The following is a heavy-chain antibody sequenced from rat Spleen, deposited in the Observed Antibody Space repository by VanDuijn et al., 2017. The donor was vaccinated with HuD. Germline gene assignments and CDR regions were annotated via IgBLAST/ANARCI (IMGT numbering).Heavy chain of an antibody. V-gene: IGHV5-31*01. J-gene: IGHJ2*01. CDR3: TRAFGPHYFDY. CDR1: GFTFNNYW. Sequence: EVQLVESGGGLVQPGRSLKLSCVASGFTFNNYWMTWIRQAPGKGLEWIASITNSGGITYYPDSAKGRFTISRDNAKNTLYLQLNSLESEDTAIYYCTRAFGPHYFDYWGQGVMVTVSS. CDR2: ITNSGGIT. D-gene: IGHD4-3*01.